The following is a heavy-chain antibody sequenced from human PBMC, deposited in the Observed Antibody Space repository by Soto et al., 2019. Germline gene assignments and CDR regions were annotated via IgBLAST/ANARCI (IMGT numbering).Heavy chain of an antibody. Sequence: SETLSLTCAVSGYSISSGYYWGWIRPPPGKGLEWIGSIYHSGSTYYNPSLKSRVTISVDTSKNQFSLKLSSVTAADTAVYYCARAGMRSSWYASEPWGKGTLVTVSS. V-gene: IGHV4-38-2*01. CDR2: IYHSGST. D-gene: IGHD6-13*01. CDR3: ARAGMRSSWYASEP. J-gene: IGHJ5*02. CDR1: GYSISSGYY.